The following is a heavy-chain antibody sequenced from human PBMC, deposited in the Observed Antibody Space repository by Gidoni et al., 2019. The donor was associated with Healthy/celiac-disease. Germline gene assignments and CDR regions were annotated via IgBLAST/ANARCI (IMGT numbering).Heavy chain of an antibody. D-gene: IGHD3-16*01. Sequence: QVQLVESGGGVVQPGRSLRLPCAASAFTSSSYDMHWVRQAPGKGLEWRAVISYDGSNKYYADSVKGRFTISRDNSKNTLYLQMNSLRAEDTAVYYCARDHSLDPWGDYYYGMDVWGQGTTVTVSS. J-gene: IGHJ6*02. V-gene: IGHV3-30*01. CDR1: AFTSSSYD. CDR2: ISYDGSNK. CDR3: ARDHSLDPWGDYYYGMDV.